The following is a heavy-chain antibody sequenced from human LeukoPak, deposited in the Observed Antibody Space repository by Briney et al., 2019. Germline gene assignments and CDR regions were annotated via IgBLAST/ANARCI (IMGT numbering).Heavy chain of an antibody. CDR2: IYPGDSDT. Sequence: GESLKISCKGSGYSFTRYWIGWVRQMPGKGLEWMGIIYPGDSDTRYSPSFQGQVTISADKPISTAYLQWSSLKASDTAMYYCARGYYYDSSGYFFDYWGQGTLVTVSS. CDR3: ARGYYYDSSGYFFDY. CDR1: GYSFTRYW. D-gene: IGHD3-22*01. V-gene: IGHV5-51*04. J-gene: IGHJ4*02.